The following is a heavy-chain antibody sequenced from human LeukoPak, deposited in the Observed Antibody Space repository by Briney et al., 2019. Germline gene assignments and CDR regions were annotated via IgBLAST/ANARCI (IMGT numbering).Heavy chain of an antibody. V-gene: IGHV4-4*02. J-gene: IGHJ4*02. CDR2: IYHSGST. Sequence: TSGTLSLTCAVSGGSISSSNWWSWVRQPPGKGLEWIGEIYHSGSTNYNPSLKSRVTISVDKSKNQFSLKLSSVTAADTAVYFCASLDGDWGFLHYWGQGTLVTVSS. CDR1: GGSISSSNW. CDR3: ASLDGDWGFLHY. D-gene: IGHD4-17*01.